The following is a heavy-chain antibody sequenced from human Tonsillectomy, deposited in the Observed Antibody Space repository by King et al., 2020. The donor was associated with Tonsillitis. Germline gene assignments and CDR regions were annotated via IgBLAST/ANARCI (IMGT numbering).Heavy chain of an antibody. CDR1: GFSLSNARMA. J-gene: IGHJ4*02. V-gene: IGHV2-26*01. D-gene: IGHD2-2*01. Sequence: TLKESGPVLVKPTDTLTLTCTVPGFSLSNARMAVTWIRQPPGKALEGLSVIFSNDEKSSSTSRKTRLTISKDTAKSQVVLTMTNMDPVDTATYFCARMDMDCSTTNCYPVLDCWGQGPLFTVSS. CDR2: IFSNDEK. CDR3: ARMDMDCSTTNCYPVLDC.